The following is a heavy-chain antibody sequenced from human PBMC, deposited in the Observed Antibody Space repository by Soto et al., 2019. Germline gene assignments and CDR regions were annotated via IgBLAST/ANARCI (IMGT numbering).Heavy chain of an antibody. J-gene: IGHJ4*02. CDR1: AVTFTGYG. D-gene: IGHD1-26*01. Sequence: QVELVESRGGVVQPGRSLRLSCAASAVTFTGYGMHWVRQAPCKGLEWVAVIRFDGSNIYYADSVKGRFTISRDNARNMLYLQMNSLRAEDTAVYYCARDGVGSTAYFGYFDYWGLGTLVTVSS. CDR3: ARDGVGSTAYFGYFDY. CDR2: IRFDGSNI. V-gene: IGHV3-33*01.